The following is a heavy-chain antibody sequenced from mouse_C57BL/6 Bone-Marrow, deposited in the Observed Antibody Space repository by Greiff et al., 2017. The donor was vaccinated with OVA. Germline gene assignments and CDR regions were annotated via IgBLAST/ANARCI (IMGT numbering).Heavy chain of an antibody. D-gene: IGHD1-1*01. V-gene: IGHV1-54*01. J-gene: IGHJ3*01. CDR2: INPGSGGP. Sequence: QVQLQQSGAELVRPGTSVKVSCKASGYAFTNYLIEWVKQRPGQGLEWIGVINPGSGGPNYNEKFKGKATLTADKSSSTAYMQLSSLTSEDSAVYFCAREESGMTTVGGFAYWGQGTLVTVSA. CDR1: GYAFTNYL. CDR3: AREESGMTTVGGFAY.